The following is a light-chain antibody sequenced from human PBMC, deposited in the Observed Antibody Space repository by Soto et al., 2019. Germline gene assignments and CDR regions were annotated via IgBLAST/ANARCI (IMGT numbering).Light chain of an antibody. CDR1: SSDVGGYNY. CDR3: SSYTSSSTPLYV. Sequence: QSVPTQPASVSGSPGQSITISCTGTSSDVGGYNYVSWYQQHPGKAPKLMIYDVSNRPSGVSNRFSGSKSGNTASLTISGLQAEDEADYYCSSYTSSSTPLYVFGTGTKVTVL. V-gene: IGLV2-14*01. J-gene: IGLJ1*01. CDR2: DVS.